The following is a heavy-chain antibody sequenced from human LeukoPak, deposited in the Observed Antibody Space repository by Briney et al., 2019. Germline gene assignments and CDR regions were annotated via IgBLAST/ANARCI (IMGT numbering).Heavy chain of an antibody. CDR3: AAVGEWLSNAFNT. CDR1: GFTFSIAW. Sequence: PGGSLRLSCAASGFTFSIAWMSWVCQAPGQGLEWFGRIKSRGDGETRDYAAPVKDRFIISRDDSKNTLYLQMNSLRTEDTAIYYCAAVGEWLSNAFNTWGQGTLVTVSA. V-gene: IGHV3-15*01. CDR2: IKSRGDGETR. D-gene: IGHD3-3*01. J-gene: IGHJ3*02.